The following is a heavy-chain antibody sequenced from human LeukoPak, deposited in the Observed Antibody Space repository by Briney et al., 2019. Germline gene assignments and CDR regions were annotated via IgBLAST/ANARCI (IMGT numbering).Heavy chain of an antibody. CDR2: ISSSGSTI. V-gene: IGHV3-11*01. J-gene: IGHJ4*02. Sequence: GGSLRLSCAASGFTFSDYYMSWIRQAPGKGLEWVSYISSSGSTIYYADSVKGRFTISRDNAKNSLYLQMNSLRAEDTAVYYCARDYTYYYDSSGYLSYWGQETLVTVSS. CDR1: GFTFSDYY. CDR3: ARDYTYYYDSSGYLSY. D-gene: IGHD3-22*01.